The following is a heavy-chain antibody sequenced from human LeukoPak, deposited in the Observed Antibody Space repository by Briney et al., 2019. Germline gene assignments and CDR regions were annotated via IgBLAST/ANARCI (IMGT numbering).Heavy chain of an antibody. CDR3: ARTRYFDWLYNFDY. Sequence: PGGSLRLSCAASGFTFSSYAMSWVRQAPGKGLEWVSAISGSGGSTYYADSVRGRFTISRDNSKNTLYLQMNSLRAEDTAVYYCARTRYFDWLYNFDYWGQGTLVTVSS. D-gene: IGHD3-9*01. CDR2: ISGSGGST. CDR1: GFTFSSYA. V-gene: IGHV3-23*01. J-gene: IGHJ4*02.